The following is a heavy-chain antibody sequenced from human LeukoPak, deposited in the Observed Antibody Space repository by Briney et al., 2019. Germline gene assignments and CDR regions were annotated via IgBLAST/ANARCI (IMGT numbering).Heavy chain of an antibody. CDR1: RFTFSSYG. J-gene: IGHJ4*02. CDR2: ISYDGSNK. Sequence: PGRSLRLSCAASRFTFSSYGMHWVRQAPGKGLEWVAVISYDGSNKYYADSVEGRFTISRDNSKNTLYLQMNSLRAEDTAVYYCARALAAAGTEAVYWGQGTLVTVSS. CDR3: ARALAAAGTEAVY. D-gene: IGHD6-13*01. V-gene: IGHV3-30*03.